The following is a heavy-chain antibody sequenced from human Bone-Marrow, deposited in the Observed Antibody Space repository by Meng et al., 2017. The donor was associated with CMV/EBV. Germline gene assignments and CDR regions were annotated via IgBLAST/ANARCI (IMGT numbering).Heavy chain of an antibody. CDR3: ARIKTYYDFWSGSWDFDD. J-gene: IGHJ4*02. V-gene: IGHV1-2*02. Sequence: ASVKVSCKASGYTFTGYYMHWVRQAPGQGLEWMGWINPNSGGTNYAQKFQGRVTMTRDTSISTAYMELSRLRSDDTAVYYCARIKTYYDFWSGSWDFDDWGQGTLVTVSS. CDR2: INPNSGGT. D-gene: IGHD3-3*01. CDR1: GYTFTGYY.